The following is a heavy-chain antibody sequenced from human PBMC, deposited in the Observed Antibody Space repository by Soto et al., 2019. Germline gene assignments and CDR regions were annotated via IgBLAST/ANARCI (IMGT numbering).Heavy chain of an antibody. J-gene: IGHJ5*02. V-gene: IGHV4-31*03. CDR3: ARYGSGSYSLNGNWFDP. D-gene: IGHD3-10*01. CDR2: IYYSGST. Sequence: SETLSLTCTVSGGNISSGGYYWSWIRQHPGKGLEWIGYIYYSGSTYYNPSLKSRVTISVDTSKNQFSLKLSSVTAADTAVYYCARYGSGSYSLNGNWFDPWGQGTLVTVSS. CDR1: GGNISSGGYY.